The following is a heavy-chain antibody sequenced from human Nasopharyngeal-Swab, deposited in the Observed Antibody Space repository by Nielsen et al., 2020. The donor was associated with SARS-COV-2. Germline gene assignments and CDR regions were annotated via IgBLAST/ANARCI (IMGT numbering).Heavy chain of an antibody. Sequence: GGSLRLSCTASGVTFSTLWLSWVRQAPGKGLEWVAGTNPDGNENYYVDSMGGRFTTSRDNAKNSLYLQMHSLRAGDTAVYYCAREDWGKLDYWGQGTLVTVSS. CDR2: TNPDGNEN. V-gene: IGHV3-7*04. J-gene: IGHJ4*02. CDR1: GVTFSTLW. D-gene: IGHD7-27*01. CDR3: AREDWGKLDY.